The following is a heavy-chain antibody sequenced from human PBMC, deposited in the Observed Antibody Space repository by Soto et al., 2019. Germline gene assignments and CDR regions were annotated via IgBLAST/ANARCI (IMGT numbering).Heavy chain of an antibody. CDR2: IYYSGST. D-gene: IGHD6-6*01. J-gene: IGHJ4*02. Sequence: SETLSLTCTVSGGSINDFYWSWIRQPPGKGLEWIGYIYYSGSTDYNPSLKGRVTISVDTSKNQFSLKLRSVTAADTAVYYCARVGGVAARTFDYWGQGTLVSVSS. CDR1: GGSINDFY. CDR3: ARVGGVAARTFDY. V-gene: IGHV4-59*01.